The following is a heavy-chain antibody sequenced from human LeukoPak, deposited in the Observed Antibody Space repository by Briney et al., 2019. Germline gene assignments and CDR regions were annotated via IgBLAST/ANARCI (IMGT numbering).Heavy chain of an antibody. Sequence: PSETLSLTCTVSGGSISSGDYYWSWIRQPPGKGLEWIGRIYTSGSTNYNPSLKSRVTISVDTSKNQFSLKLSSVTAADTAVYYCAREQKPRYDSSGYTFDYWGQGTLVTVSS. V-gene: IGHV4-61*02. CDR3: AREQKPRYDSSGYTFDY. CDR2: IYTSGST. D-gene: IGHD3-22*01. J-gene: IGHJ4*02. CDR1: GGSISSGDYY.